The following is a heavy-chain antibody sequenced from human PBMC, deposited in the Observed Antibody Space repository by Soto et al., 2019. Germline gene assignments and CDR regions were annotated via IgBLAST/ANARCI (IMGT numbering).Heavy chain of an antibody. CDR3: ARDGRAWAAPFTFAY. J-gene: IGHJ4*02. Sequence: GASVNVSCKASGYTFSSYYIHWVRQAPGQGLEGMGIINPTGGSTSYAQKVQGRVTMTSDTSTSTVYMELSSLRSEDTAIYYCARDGRAWAAPFTFAYWGLGTLVTVSS. V-gene: IGHV1-46*01. D-gene: IGHD6-13*01. CDR2: INPTGGST. CDR1: GYTFSSYY.